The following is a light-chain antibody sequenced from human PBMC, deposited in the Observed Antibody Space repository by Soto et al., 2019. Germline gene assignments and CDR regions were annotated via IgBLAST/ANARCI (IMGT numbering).Light chain of an antibody. V-gene: IGLV4-60*03. CDR2: LEGNGRF. CDR1: SGHSSNI. Sequence: QSVLTQSSSASASLGSSVKLTCTLSSGHSSNIIAWHQQHPGKAPRYLMKLEGNGRFHKGSGVPDRFSGSSSGADRYLTISNLQSEDEADYYCETWDSNTFWVFGTGTKVTVL. CDR3: ETWDSNTFWV. J-gene: IGLJ1*01.